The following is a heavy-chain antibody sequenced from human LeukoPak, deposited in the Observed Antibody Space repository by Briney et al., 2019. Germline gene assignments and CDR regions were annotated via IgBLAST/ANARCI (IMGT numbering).Heavy chain of an antibody. Sequence: SETLSLTCTVSGGSISSSSYYWGWIRQPPGKGLEWIGSIYYSGSTYYNPSLKSRVTISVDTSKNQFSLKLSSVTAADTAVYYCARERSGYYPDAFDIWGQGTMVTVSS. V-gene: IGHV4-39*07. CDR1: GGSISSSSYY. CDR3: ARERSGYYPDAFDI. CDR2: IYYSGST. D-gene: IGHD3-22*01. J-gene: IGHJ3*02.